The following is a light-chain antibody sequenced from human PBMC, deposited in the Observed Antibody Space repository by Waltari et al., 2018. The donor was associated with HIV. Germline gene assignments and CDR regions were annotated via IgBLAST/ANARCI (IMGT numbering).Light chain of an antibody. V-gene: IGLV2-23*02. J-gene: IGLJ2*01. Sequence: QSALTQPAPVSGSPGQSITISCTGTRSDVGGYNLVSCYQQHPGKAPKLMIYEVSKRPSGVSNRFSGSKSGNTASLTISGLQAEDEADYYCCAYAGSTTYVIFGGGTKLTVL. CDR1: RSDVGGYNL. CDR3: CAYAGSTTYVI. CDR2: EVS.